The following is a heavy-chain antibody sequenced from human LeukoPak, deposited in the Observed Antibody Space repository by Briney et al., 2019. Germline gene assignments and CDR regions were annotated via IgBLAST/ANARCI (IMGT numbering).Heavy chain of an antibody. D-gene: IGHD3-16*02. CDR3: ARAPMITFGGVIVLNLNWFDP. V-gene: IGHV1-69*13. J-gene: IGHJ5*02. Sequence: SVKVSCKASGGTFSSYAISWVRQAPGQGLEWMGGIIPIFGTANYAQKFQGRVTITADESTSTAYMELSSLRSEDTAVYYCARAPMITFGGVIVLNLNWFDPWGQGTLVTVSS. CDR2: IIPIFGTA. CDR1: GGTFSSYA.